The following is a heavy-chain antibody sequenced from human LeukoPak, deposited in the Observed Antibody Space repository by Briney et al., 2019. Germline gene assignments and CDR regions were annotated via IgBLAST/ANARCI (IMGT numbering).Heavy chain of an antibody. V-gene: IGHV3-23*01. CDR2: VSGSGGRT. CDR3: AKLGNVFWDDY. J-gene: IGHJ4*02. Sequence: GGSLRLSCAASRFTLSTYAMSWVRQAPGKGLEWVSVVSGSGGRTYYADSAKGRFTVSRDNSKNMVYLQMNSLRAEDTAVYYCAKLGNVFWDDYWGQGTLVTVSS. D-gene: IGHD3/OR15-3a*01. CDR1: RFTLSTYA.